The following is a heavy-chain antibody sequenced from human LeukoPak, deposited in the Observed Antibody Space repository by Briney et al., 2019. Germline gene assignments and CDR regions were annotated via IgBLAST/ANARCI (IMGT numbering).Heavy chain of an antibody. V-gene: IGHV3-23*01. CDR3: ARDPVSTSGEGYFDY. J-gene: IGHJ4*02. Sequence: GGSLRLSCAASGFTFSSYAMSWVRQAPGEGLEWVSGISDSGGSTYYADSVKGRFTISRDNSKNTLYLQMNSLRAEDTAVYYCARDPVSTSGEGYFDYWGQGTLVTVSS. CDR1: GFTFSSYA. CDR2: ISDSGGST. D-gene: IGHD2-2*01.